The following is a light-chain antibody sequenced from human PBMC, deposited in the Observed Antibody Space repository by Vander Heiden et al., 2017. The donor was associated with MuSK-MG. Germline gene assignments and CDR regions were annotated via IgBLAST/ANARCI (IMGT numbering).Light chain of an antibody. CDR3: SSYTSSSTPYV. CDR1: SSDVGGYNY. Sequence: QSALTHPASVSGSPGQPITLSCTGTSSDVGGYNYVSWYQQHPGKAPKLMIYDVSNRPSGVSNRFSGSKSGNTASLTISGLQAEDEADYYCSSYTSSSTPYVFGTGTKVTVL. V-gene: IGLV2-14*01. CDR2: DVS. J-gene: IGLJ1*01.